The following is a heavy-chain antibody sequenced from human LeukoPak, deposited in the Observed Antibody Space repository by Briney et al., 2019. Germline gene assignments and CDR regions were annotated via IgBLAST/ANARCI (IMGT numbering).Heavy chain of an antibody. D-gene: IGHD6-13*01. CDR2: IYYSGST. Sequence: SETLSLTCTVSGGSISSYYWSWIRQPPGKGLEWIGYIYYSGSTNYNPSLKSRVTISVDTSKNQFSLKLSSVTAADTAVYYCARGGSSWLNWFDPWCQGTLVTVSS. CDR3: ARGGSSWLNWFDP. J-gene: IGHJ5*02. V-gene: IGHV4-59*01. CDR1: GGSISSYY.